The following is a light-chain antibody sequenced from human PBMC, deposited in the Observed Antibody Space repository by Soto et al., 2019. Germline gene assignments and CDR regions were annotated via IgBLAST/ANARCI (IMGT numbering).Light chain of an antibody. V-gene: IGLV2-14*01. Sequence: QSALTQPASVSGSAGQSITISCSGTMRDVGAYNLVSWYQQHPGTAPKLIMYEVRNRPSGISSRVSGSRSGNTASLTISGLQSEDEGDYYCSAYTARSTLVFGGGTKVTVL. CDR2: EVR. J-gene: IGLJ3*02. CDR3: SAYTARSTLV. CDR1: MRDVGAYNL.